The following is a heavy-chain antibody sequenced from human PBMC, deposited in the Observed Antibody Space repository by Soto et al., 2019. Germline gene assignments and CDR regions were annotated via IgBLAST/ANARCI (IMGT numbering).Heavy chain of an antibody. CDR2: IYPSGST. CDR1: GDSLSSGGHS. Sequence: HLQLQESGSGLVKPSQTVSLTCTVSGDSLSSGGHSWTWIRRPPGRGLEWIGYIYPSGSTYYNPSLKTRVTISLHRSKNQFSLNLTSVTAVDTAVYNCARVKRHYYDSIGYSDYWGQGTLVTVSS. J-gene: IGHJ4*02. CDR3: ARVKRHYYDSIGYSDY. V-gene: IGHV4-30-2*01. D-gene: IGHD3-22*01.